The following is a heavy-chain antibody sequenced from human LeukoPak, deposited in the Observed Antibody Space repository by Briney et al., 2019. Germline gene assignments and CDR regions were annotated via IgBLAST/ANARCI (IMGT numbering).Heavy chain of an antibody. Sequence: SETLSLTCTVSGGSISGYYWSWIRQPPGKGLEWIGYIYTSGSTNYNPSLKSRVTISVDTSKNQFSLRLSSVTAADTAMYFCAWAYSRNYSHFDDWGQGTLVTVSS. J-gene: IGHJ4*02. D-gene: IGHD1-26*01. CDR2: IYTSGST. CDR1: GGSISGYY. CDR3: AWAYSRNYSHFDD. V-gene: IGHV4-4*09.